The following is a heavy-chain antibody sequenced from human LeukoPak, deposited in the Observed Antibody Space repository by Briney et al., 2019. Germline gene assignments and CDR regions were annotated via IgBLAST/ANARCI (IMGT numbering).Heavy chain of an antibody. Sequence: GSLRLSCAASGFTFSDHYMDWVRQAPGKGLEWCGRSRNKANSYATQYAASVKGRFTISRDDSKNSLYLQMNSLKSDDTAVYYCVTVYGTTWSSHHLDNWGQGTVVTVSS. CDR1: GFTFSDHY. J-gene: IGHJ4*02. V-gene: IGHV3-72*01. CDR3: VTVYGTTWSSHHLDN. D-gene: IGHD6-13*01. CDR2: SRNKANSYAT.